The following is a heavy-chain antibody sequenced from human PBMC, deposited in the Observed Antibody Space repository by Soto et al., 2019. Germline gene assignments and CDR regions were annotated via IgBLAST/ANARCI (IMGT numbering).Heavy chain of an antibody. CDR3: ARDRGNYYGSGAYYYYGMDV. D-gene: IGHD3-10*01. CDR2: ISAYNGNT. J-gene: IGHJ6*02. Sequence: QVQLVQSGAEVKKPGASVKVSCKASGYTFTSYGISWVRQAPGQGLEWMGWISAYNGNTNYAQKLQGRVTMTTDTSTSTAYRELRSLRSDDTAVYYCARDRGNYYGSGAYYYYGMDVWGQGTTVTVSS. V-gene: IGHV1-18*01. CDR1: GYTFTSYG.